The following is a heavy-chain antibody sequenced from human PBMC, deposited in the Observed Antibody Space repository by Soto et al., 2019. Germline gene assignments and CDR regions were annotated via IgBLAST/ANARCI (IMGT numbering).Heavy chain of an antibody. D-gene: IGHD2-21*02. CDR3: ARGIDPCGGDCYPPNYFDY. V-gene: IGHV4-59*01. J-gene: IGHJ4*02. CDR1: GGSISSYY. Sequence: PSETLSLTCTVSGGSISSYYWSWIRQPPGKGLEWIGDIYYSGSTNYNPSLKSRVTISVDTSKNQFSLKLSSVTAADTAVYYCARGIDPCGGDCYPPNYFDYWGQGTLVTVSS. CDR2: IYYSGST.